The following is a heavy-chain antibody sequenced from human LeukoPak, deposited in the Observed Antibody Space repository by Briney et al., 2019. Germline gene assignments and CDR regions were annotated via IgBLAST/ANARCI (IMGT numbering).Heavy chain of an antibody. V-gene: IGHV1-8*03. CDR3: ARGPLSELWFGELLFDY. CDR1: GYTFTSYD. D-gene: IGHD3-10*01. Sequence: ASVKVSCKASGYTFTSYDINWVRQATGQGLEWMGWMNPNSGNTGYAQKFQGRVTITRNTSISTAYMELSSLRSEDTAVYYCARGPLSELWFGELLFDYWGQGTLVTVSS. CDR2: MNPNSGNT. J-gene: IGHJ4*02.